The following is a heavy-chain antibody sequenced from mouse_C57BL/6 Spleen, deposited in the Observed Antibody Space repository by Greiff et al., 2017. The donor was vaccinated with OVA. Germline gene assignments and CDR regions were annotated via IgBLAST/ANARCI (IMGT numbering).Heavy chain of an antibody. CDR2: INPGSGGT. D-gene: IGHD2-1*01. V-gene: IGHV1-54*01. J-gene: IGHJ4*01. Sequence: VQLQESGAELVRPGTSVKVSCKASGYAFTNYLIEWVKQRPGQGLEWIGVINPGSGGTNYNEKFKGKATLTADKSSSTAYMQLSSLTSEDSAVYFCALYYYYAMDYWGQGTSVTVSS. CDR1: GYAFTNYL. CDR3: ALYYYYAMDY.